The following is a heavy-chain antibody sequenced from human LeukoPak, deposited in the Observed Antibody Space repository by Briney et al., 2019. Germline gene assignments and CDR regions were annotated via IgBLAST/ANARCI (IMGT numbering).Heavy chain of an antibody. J-gene: IGHJ4*02. CDR2: IYYSGST. V-gene: IGHV4-59*01. CDR3: ARDSSRYYFDY. CDR1: GGSISSYY. Sequence: KPSETLSLTCTVSGGSISSYYWSWIRQPPGKGLEWIGYIYYSGSTNYNPSLKSRVTISVDTSKNQFSLKLSSVTAADTAVYYCARDSSRYYFDYWGQGTLVTVSS.